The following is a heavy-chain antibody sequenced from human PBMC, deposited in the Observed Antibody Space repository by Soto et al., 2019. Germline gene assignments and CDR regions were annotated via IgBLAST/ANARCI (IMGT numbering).Heavy chain of an antibody. Sequence: SETLSLTCTVSGGSISSYYWSWIRQPPGKGLEWIGHIYYSGSTNYNPSLKSRVTISVDTSKNQFSLKLSSVTAADTAVYYCARHNRRDAFDIWGKGTMVTVSS. CDR2: IYYSGST. J-gene: IGHJ3*02. CDR3: ARHNRRDAFDI. V-gene: IGHV4-59*01. CDR1: GGSISSYY.